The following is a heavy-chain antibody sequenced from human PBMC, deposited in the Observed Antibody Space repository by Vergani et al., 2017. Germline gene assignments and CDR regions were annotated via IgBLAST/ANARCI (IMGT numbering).Heavy chain of an antibody. V-gene: IGHV3-48*03. D-gene: IGHD1-26*01. CDR2: ISSSGSTI. CDR1: GFTFSSYE. Sequence: EVQLVESGGGLVQPGGSLRLSCAASGFTFSSYEMNWVRQAPGKGLEWVSYISSSGSTIYYADSVKGRFTISRDNAKNSRYLQMNSLRAEETAVYYCGRDSSLVGATWFDPWGQGTLVTVSS. J-gene: IGHJ5*02. CDR3: GRDSSLVGATWFDP.